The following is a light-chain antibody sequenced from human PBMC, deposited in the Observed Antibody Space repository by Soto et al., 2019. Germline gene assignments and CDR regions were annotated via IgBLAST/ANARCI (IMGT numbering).Light chain of an antibody. J-gene: IGLJ1*01. V-gene: IGLV2-14*01. CDR1: SSDVGGYNY. CDR3: SSYTSSRYV. CDR2: DVS. Sequence: QPALTQPASVSGSPGQSITISCTGTSSDVGGYNYVSWYQQHPGKAPKLMIYDVSNRPSGVSNRFSGSKSGNTASLTISGLQAEDEADYYCSSYTSSRYVFGTGTKLTVL.